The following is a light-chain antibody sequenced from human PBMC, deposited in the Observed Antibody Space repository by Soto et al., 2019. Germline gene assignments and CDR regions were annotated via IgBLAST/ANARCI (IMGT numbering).Light chain of an antibody. J-gene: IGKJ1*01. Sequence: EIVLTQSPAALSLSPGERATLSCRASQSVRSYLAWYQQKPGQAPRLLIYDASNRATGIPARFSGSGSGTDFTLTISSLEPEDFAVYYCQQRSNWPRWTFGQGTKVDIK. CDR1: QSVRSY. V-gene: IGKV3-11*01. CDR2: DAS. CDR3: QQRSNWPRWT.